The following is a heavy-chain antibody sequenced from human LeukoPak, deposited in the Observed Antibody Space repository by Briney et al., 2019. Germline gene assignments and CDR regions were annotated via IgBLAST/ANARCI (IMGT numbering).Heavy chain of an antibody. V-gene: IGHV3-21*01. CDR1: GFSFSSYS. J-gene: IGHJ2*01. CDR3: ARDVYCSSTSCRYGLDWYFDL. D-gene: IGHD2-2*01. Sequence: PGGSLRLSCAASGFSFSSYSMNWVRQAPGKGLEWVSSISSSSSYIYYADSVKGRFTISRDNAKNSLYLQMNSLRAEDTAVYYCARDVYCSSTSCRYGLDWYFDLWGRGTLVTVSS. CDR2: ISSSSSYI.